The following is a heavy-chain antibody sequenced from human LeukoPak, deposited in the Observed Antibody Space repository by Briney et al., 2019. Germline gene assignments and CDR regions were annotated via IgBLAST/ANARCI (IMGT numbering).Heavy chain of an antibody. CDR1: GGSISCYY. J-gene: IGHJ3*02. V-gene: IGHV4-59*01. Sequence: SETLSLTCTVSGGSISCYYWSWIRQPPGKGLEWIGYIYYSGSTNYNPSLKSRVTISVDTSKNQFSLKLSSVTAAATAVYYCARVEVEFLGAFDSWGQRTMVTVSS. CDR3: ARVEVEFLGAFDS. CDR2: IYYSGST. D-gene: IGHD2-21*01.